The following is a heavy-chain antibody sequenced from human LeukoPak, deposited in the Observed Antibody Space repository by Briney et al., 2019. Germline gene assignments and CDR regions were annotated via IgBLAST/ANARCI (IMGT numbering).Heavy chain of an antibody. CDR3: ATHCSSVSCSLATFDI. CDR1: GFTFSSYW. Sequence: GGSLRLSCAASGFTFSSYWMSWVRQAPGKGLEWVANIKQDGSEKYYVDSVRGRFTISRDNARTSLYLQMNSLRAEDTAVYYCATHCSSVSCSLATFDIWGQGTMVTVSS. CDR2: IKQDGSEK. D-gene: IGHD2-2*01. J-gene: IGHJ3*02. V-gene: IGHV3-7*01.